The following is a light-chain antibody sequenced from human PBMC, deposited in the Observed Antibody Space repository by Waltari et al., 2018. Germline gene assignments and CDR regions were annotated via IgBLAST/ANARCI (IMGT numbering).Light chain of an antibody. V-gene: IGLV1-47*01. J-gene: IGLJ3*02. CDR1: SSNNGSNY. Sequence: QSVLTQPTTASGTPGQKVPISCNGSSSNNGSNYFFLYQQLPGTAPKLLIFKNNQRPSGVPDRFSDSKSGTSASLAINGLRSEDEADYYCAAWDDSLSGLVLGGGTKVTVL. CDR3: AAWDDSLSGLV. CDR2: KNN.